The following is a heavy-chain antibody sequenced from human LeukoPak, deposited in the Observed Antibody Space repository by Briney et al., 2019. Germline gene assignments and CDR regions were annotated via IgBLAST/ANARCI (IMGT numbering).Heavy chain of an antibody. J-gene: IGHJ4*02. D-gene: IGHD3-22*01. Sequence: PSETLSLTCTVSGGSTSSYYWSWIRQPAGKGLEWIGRIYTSGSTNYNPSLKSRVTMSVDTSKNQFSLKLSSVTAADTAVYYCARDSLFYYVSSGYYYDDYWGQGTLVTVSS. CDR1: GGSTSSYY. V-gene: IGHV4-4*07. CDR2: IYTSGST. CDR3: ARDSLFYYVSSGYYYDDY.